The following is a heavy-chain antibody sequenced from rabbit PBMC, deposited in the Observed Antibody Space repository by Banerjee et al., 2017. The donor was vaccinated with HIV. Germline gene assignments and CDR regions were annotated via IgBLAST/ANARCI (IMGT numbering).Heavy chain of an antibody. J-gene: IGHJ4*01. Sequence: QSLEESGGDLVKPGASLTLTCTASGFTISSSYYMCWVRQAPGKGLECIACIYADSSGSTYSASWAKGRFTISKTSSTTVTLQMTSLTAADTATYFCARGSATMTMVITGYYLGLWGPGTLVTVS. V-gene: IGHV1S40*01. CDR3: ARGSATMTMVITGYYLGL. CDR2: IYADSSGST. D-gene: IGHD2-1*01. CDR1: GFTISSSYY.